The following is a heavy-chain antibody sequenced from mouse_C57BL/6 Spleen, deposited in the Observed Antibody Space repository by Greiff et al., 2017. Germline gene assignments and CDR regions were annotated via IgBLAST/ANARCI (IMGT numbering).Heavy chain of an antibody. CDR2: IDPSDSET. J-gene: IGHJ2*01. Sequence: QVQLQQPGAELVRPGSSVKLSCKASGYTFTSYWMHWVKQRPIQGLEWIGNIDPSDSETHYNQKFKDKATLTVDKSSSTAYMQLSSLTSEDSAVYYCARSPNWDGYYFDYWGQGTTLTVST. V-gene: IGHV1-52*01. CDR3: ARSPNWDGYYFDY. CDR1: GYTFTSYW. D-gene: IGHD4-1*01.